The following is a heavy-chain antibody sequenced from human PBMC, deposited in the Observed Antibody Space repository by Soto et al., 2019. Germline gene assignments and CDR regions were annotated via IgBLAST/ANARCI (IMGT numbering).Heavy chain of an antibody. CDR3: AKRPPYSSGWYYFDY. D-gene: IGHD6-19*01. V-gene: IGHV3-23*01. Sequence: EVQLLESGGGLVQPGGSLRLSCAVSGFTFSSCAMSWVRQAPGKGLEWVSAISATGGSTYYADSVKGWFTVSRDNSQNTLYLQMNSLRADDTAVYYCAKRPPYSSGWYYFDYWGQGTLVTVSS. J-gene: IGHJ4*02. CDR1: GFTFSSCA. CDR2: ISATGGST.